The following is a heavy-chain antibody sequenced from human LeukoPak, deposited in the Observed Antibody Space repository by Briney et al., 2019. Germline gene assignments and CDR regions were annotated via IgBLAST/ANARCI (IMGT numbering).Heavy chain of an antibody. V-gene: IGHV3-23*01. CDR2: ISGSGVTT. CDR3: AKSPRQIQLDYFDY. Sequence: GGSLRLSCAASGFTFNNYAMSWVRQAPGMGLEWVSTISGSGVTTYYADSVRGRFTISRDNSKTTLYLQLDSLRPEDMAIYYCAKSPRQIQLDYFDYWGQGTLVTVSS. J-gene: IGHJ4*02. D-gene: IGHD1-1*01. CDR1: GFTFNNYA.